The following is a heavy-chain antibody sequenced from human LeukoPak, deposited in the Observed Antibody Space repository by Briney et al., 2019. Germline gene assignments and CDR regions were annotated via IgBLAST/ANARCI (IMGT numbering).Heavy chain of an antibody. J-gene: IGHJ5*02. CDR1: GGSISSGGYY. D-gene: IGHD6-19*01. CDR2: IYYSGST. CDR3: ARGRPGYSSGWPNSFDP. V-gene: IGHV4-31*03. Sequence: SETLSLTCTVSGGSISSGGYYWSWIRQHPGKGLEWIGYIYYSGSTYYNPSLKSRVTISVDTSKNQFSLKLSSVTAADTAVYYCARGRPGYSSGWPNSFDPWGQGTLVTVSS.